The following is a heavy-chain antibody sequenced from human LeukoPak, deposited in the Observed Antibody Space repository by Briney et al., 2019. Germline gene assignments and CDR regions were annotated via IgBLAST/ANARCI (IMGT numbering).Heavy chain of an antibody. CDR2: IYPADSDT. D-gene: IGHD3-10*01. CDR1: GYCFTNHW. J-gene: IGHJ3*02. Sequence: GESLKISCKGSGYCFTNHWIGWVRQMPGKGLEWMGIIYPADSDTRYSPSFQGQVTISADKSISTAYLQWSSLKASDTATYYCATRRISEAFDIWGQGTMVTVSS. V-gene: IGHV5-51*01. CDR3: ATRRISEAFDI.